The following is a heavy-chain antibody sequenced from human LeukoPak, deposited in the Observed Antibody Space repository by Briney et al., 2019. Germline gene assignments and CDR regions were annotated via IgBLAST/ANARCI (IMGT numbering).Heavy chain of an antibody. D-gene: IGHD3-9*01. CDR3: ARDLDWLLFDY. V-gene: IGHV3-74*01. CDR2: VKYDGSTT. Sequence: GGALRLSCAASGFTFSAYWMHWVRQAPGKGLVWVSRVKYDGSTTTYADSVKGRFTISRDNAKNILYLQMNSLRVEDTAVYYCARDLDWLLFDYWGQGTLVTVSS. J-gene: IGHJ4*02. CDR1: GFTFSAYW.